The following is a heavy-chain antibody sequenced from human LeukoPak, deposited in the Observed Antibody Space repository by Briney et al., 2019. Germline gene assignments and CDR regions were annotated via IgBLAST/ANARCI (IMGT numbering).Heavy chain of an antibody. CDR3: ARHQVQLWQNELDY. V-gene: IGHV5-51*01. CDR1: GYSFTTYW. D-gene: IGHD5-18*01. CDR2: IYPDDSDI. J-gene: IGHJ4*02. Sequence: RGESLKISCKASGYSFTTYWIGWVRQMPGKGLEWMGIIYPDDSDIKYSPSFQGQVTISVDRSINTAYLQWGSLKAADTAIYYCARHQVQLWQNELDYWGQGTLVTVSS.